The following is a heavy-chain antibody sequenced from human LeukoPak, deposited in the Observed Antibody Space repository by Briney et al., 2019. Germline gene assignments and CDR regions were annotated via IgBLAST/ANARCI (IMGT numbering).Heavy chain of an antibody. D-gene: IGHD2-2*01. CDR3: ARGSRTPFRIVVVPAAIDY. J-gene: IGHJ4*02. V-gene: IGHV4-34*01. Sequence: SGTLSLTCAVYGGSFSGYYWSWIRQPPGKGLEWIGEIKHSGSTNYNPSLKSRVTISVDTSKNQFSLKLSSVTAADTAVYYCARGSRTPFRIVVVPAAIDYWGQGTLVTVSS. CDR1: GGSFSGYY. CDR2: IKHSGST.